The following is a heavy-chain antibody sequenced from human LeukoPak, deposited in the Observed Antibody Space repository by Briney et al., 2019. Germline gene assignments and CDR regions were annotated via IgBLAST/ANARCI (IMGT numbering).Heavy chain of an antibody. V-gene: IGHV4-34*01. CDR1: GGSFSGYY. Sequence: SETLSLTCAVYGGSFSGYYWSWIRQPPGKGLEWIGEIYHSGSTNYNPSLKSRVTISVDKSKNQFSLKLSSVTAADTAVYYCARGGYGFYYYYGMDVWGQGTTVTVSS. CDR3: ARGGYGFYYYYGMDV. J-gene: IGHJ6*02. D-gene: IGHD4-17*01. CDR2: IYHSGST.